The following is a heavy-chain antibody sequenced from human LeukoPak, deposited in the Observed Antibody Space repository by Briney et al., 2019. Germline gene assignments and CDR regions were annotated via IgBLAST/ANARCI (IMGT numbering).Heavy chain of an antibody. D-gene: IGHD3-3*01. Sequence: GGSLRLSCAASGFTFSSYAMNWVRQPPGKGLEWVSAISGSGGSTYYADSVKGRFTISRDNSKNTLYLQMNSLRAEDTAVYYCAKDPTPDSYYDFWSGYYDYYYGMDVWGQGTTVTVSS. CDR2: ISGSGGST. CDR3: AKDPTPDSYYDFWSGYYDYYYGMDV. CDR1: GFTFSSYA. V-gene: IGHV3-23*01. J-gene: IGHJ6*02.